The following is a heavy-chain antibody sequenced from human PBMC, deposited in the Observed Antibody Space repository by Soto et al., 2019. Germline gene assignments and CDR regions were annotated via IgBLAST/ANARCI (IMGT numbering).Heavy chain of an antibody. Sequence: QVQLVQSGAEVKKPGSSVKVSCKASGGTFSSYAISWVRQAPGQGLEWMGGIIPIFGTANYAQKFQGRVTITADESTSTAYMELSSLRSEDTAVYYCARGAPCDSSSCYYYYYGKDVWGQGTTVTVSS. CDR3: ARGAPCDSSSCYYYYYGKDV. V-gene: IGHV1-69*01. J-gene: IGHJ6*02. CDR2: IIPIFGTA. D-gene: IGHD6-13*01. CDR1: GGTFSSYA.